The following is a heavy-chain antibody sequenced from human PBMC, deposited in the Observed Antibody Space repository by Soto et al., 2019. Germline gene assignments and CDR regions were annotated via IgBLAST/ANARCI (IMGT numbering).Heavy chain of an antibody. CDR1: GFTFDEYG. CDR3: AKSTGGTANGMDV. D-gene: IGHD2-8*02. J-gene: IGHJ6*02. V-gene: IGHV3-9*01. Sequence: EVQLVESGGGLVQPGRSLRLSCGASGFTFDEYGMRWVRQAPGKGLEWVSGISWNSGTIGYADSVKGRFTISRDNAKNSLYLQMSSLRAEDTALYYCAKSTGGTANGMDVWGQGTTVTVSS. CDR2: ISWNSGTI.